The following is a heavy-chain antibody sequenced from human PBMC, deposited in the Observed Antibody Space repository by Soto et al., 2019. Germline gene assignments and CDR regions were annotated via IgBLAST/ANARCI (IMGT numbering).Heavy chain of an antibody. CDR3: ARPSYEDYYYGMDV. V-gene: IGHV5-10-1*01. CDR2: IDPSDSYT. Sequence: GESLKISCKGAGYRFTSYWISWVRQMPGKGLEWMGRIDPSDSYTNYSPSFQGHVTISADKSISTAYLQWSSLKASDTAMYYCARPSYEDYYYGMDVWGQGTTVTVSS. D-gene: IGHD3-3*01. J-gene: IGHJ6*02. CDR1: GYRFTSYW.